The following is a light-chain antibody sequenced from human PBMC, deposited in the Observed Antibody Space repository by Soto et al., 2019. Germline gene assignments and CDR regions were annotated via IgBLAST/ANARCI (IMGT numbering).Light chain of an antibody. Sequence: QSALTQPRSVSGSPGQSVTISCTGTSSDVGGYNYVSWYRQYPGKAPKLMIYDVSKRPSGVPDRFSGSKSGNTASLTISGLQAEDEADYYCYSYAGSYTWVFVTGTKVTVL. J-gene: IGLJ1*01. V-gene: IGLV2-11*01. CDR1: SSDVGGYNY. CDR2: DVS. CDR3: YSYAGSYTWV.